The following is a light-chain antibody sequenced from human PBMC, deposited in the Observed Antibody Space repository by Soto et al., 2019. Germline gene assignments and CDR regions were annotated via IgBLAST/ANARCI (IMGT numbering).Light chain of an antibody. Sequence: DIVMTQSPDSLAVSLGERATINCKSSQSVLYSSNNKNYLAWYQQKPGQPPKLLIYWASTRESGVPDRFSGSGSGTDFTLTLGSLQAEDVAVYYCQQYYSTLGTFGQGTKVEIK. V-gene: IGKV4-1*01. CDR1: QSVLYSSNNKNY. CDR3: QQYYSTLGT. J-gene: IGKJ1*01. CDR2: WAS.